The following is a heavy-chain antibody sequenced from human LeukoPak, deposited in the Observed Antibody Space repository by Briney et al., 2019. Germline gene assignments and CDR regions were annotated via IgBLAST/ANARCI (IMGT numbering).Heavy chain of an antibody. V-gene: IGHV3-15*01. D-gene: IGHD1-26*01. CDR3: TTDAPGGSYPVDY. J-gene: IGHJ4*02. Sequence: PGGSLRLSCAASGFTFSNAWMSWVRQAPGKGLECVGRIKSKANGGTTDYAAPVKGRFTISRGDSENTLYLQMDSLKTEDPAGYYCTTDAPGGSYPVDYWGQGTLVTVSS. CDR2: IKSKANGGTT. CDR1: GFTFSNAW.